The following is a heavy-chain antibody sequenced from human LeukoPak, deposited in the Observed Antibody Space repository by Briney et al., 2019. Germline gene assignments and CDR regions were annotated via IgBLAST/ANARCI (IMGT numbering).Heavy chain of an antibody. CDR1: GGSISSSNW. Sequence: SETLSLTCAVSGGSISSSNWWSWVRQPPGKGLEWIGEINHSGSTNYNPSLKSRVTISVDTSKNQFSLKLSSVTAADTAVYYCARGRITIFGVVISLGNYYYGMDVWGQGTTVTVSS. V-gene: IGHV4-4*02. CDR2: INHSGST. J-gene: IGHJ6*02. D-gene: IGHD3-3*01. CDR3: ARGRITIFGVVISLGNYYYGMDV.